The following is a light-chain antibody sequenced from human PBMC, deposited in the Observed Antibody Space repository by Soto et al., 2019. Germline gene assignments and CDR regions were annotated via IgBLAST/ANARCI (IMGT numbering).Light chain of an antibody. CDR3: CLYAVTFYV. V-gene: IGLV2-14*03. CDR2: EV. Sequence: QSALTQPASVSGSPGQSITISCSGTSSDIGAYDLVSWYQQHPGRAPKLIIYEVSHRFSGSKSGNTASLTISGLQAEDEADYYCCLYAVTFYVFGTGTKVTVL. CDR1: SSDIGAYDL. J-gene: IGLJ1*01.